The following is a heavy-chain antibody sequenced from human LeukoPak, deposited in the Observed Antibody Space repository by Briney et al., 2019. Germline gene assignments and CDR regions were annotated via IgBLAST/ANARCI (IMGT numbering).Heavy chain of an antibody. D-gene: IGHD5-18*01. CDR2: INPSGGST. Sequence: ASVKGSCKASGYTFTSYHMHWVRQAPRQGLDWIGIINPSGGSTSYAQKFQGRVTMTRDTSTSTVYMELSSLRSEDTAVYYCARDLETDTAMVLHYWGQGTLVTVSS. CDR3: ARDLETDTAMVLHY. V-gene: IGHV1-46*01. CDR1: GYTFTSYH. J-gene: IGHJ4*02.